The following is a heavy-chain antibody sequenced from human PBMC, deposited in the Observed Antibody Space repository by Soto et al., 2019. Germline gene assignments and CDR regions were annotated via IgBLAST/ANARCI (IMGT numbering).Heavy chain of an antibody. V-gene: IGHV4-59*01. CDR3: ARGWGSKWYYFDS. CDR1: GVSSTSFY. J-gene: IGHJ4*02. Sequence: SETLSLTCTVSGVSSTSFYWSWIRQSPGKGLEWIGYIFDNGDVKYNPSLMSRLTMSIDMSKNEFSLRLKPVTAADTAMHYCARGWGSKWYYFDSWGEGTLVTVSS. D-gene: IGHD3-16*01. CDR2: IFDNGDV.